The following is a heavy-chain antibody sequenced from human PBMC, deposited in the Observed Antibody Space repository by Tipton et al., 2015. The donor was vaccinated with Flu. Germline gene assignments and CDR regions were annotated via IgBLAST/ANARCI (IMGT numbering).Heavy chain of an antibody. CDR2: IYLNGST. V-gene: IGHV4-61*02. Sequence: TLSLTCTVSGDSITSGNYYWTWIRQPAGKGLEWIGRIYLNGSTNYNPSLKSRVTISIDTSKNQFSLKLTSVTAADTAVYYCARVSPRRVTSIVVVMLPEGYFDFWGQGISVIVSP. D-gene: IGHD3-22*01. J-gene: IGHJ4*02. CDR3: ARVSPRRVTSIVVVMLPEGYFDF. CDR1: GDSITSGNYY.